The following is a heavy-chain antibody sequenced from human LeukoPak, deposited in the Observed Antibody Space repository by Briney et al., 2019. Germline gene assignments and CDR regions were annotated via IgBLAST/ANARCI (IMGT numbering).Heavy chain of an antibody. CDR3: ARDQGVYGSGSPFFDY. J-gene: IGHJ4*02. CDR1: GFTFSSYA. V-gene: IGHV3-23*01. CDR2: ISGSGGST. D-gene: IGHD3-10*01. Sequence: PGGSLRLSCAASGFTFSSYAMSWVRQAPGKGLEWVSAISGSGGSTYYADSVKGRFTISRDNAKNSLYLQMNSLRAEDTAVYYCARDQGVYGSGSPFFDYWGQGTLVTVSS.